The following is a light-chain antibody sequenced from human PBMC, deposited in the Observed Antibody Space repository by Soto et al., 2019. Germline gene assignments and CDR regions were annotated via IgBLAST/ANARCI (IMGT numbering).Light chain of an antibody. Sequence: QSGVTQPASVSLSPGQSINISCTGTSSDIGAYNYVSWYQQHPGKAPKLLIYEVTNRPSGVSDRFSGSKSGNTASLTISGLQAEDEANYYCNSYTTLSNRVFGTGTKVTVL. CDR2: EVT. V-gene: IGLV2-14*01. J-gene: IGLJ1*01. CDR1: SSDIGAYNY. CDR3: NSYTTLSNRV.